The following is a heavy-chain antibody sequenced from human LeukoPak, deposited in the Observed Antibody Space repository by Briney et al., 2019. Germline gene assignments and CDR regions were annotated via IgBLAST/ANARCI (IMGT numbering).Heavy chain of an antibody. V-gene: IGHV4-39*01. CDR2: IYYSGST. CDR1: GGSISSSSYY. Sequence: SETLSLTCTVSGGSISSSSYYWGWIRQPPGKGLEWIRSIYYSGSTYYNPSLKSRVTISVDTSKNQFSLKLSSVTAADTAVYYCARRTSLYSSSYRYDYWGQGTLVTVSS. J-gene: IGHJ4*02. D-gene: IGHD6-6*01. CDR3: ARRTSLYSSSYRYDY.